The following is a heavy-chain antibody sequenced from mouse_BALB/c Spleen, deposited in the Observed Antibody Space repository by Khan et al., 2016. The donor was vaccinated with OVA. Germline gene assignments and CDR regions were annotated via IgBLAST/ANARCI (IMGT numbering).Heavy chain of an antibody. Sequence: EVELVESGGGLVQPGGSRKLSCAASGFTFSTYGMHWVHQAPEKGLEWVAYISGDSSTIYYADTVKGRFTISRDNPKNTLFLQMTSLMSEDTARYYCATSYFYGYYFDYWGPGTTLTVSS. CDR3: ATSYFYGYYFDY. J-gene: IGHJ2*01. V-gene: IGHV5-17*02. CDR1: GFTFSTYG. CDR2: ISGDSSTI. D-gene: IGHD1-1*01.